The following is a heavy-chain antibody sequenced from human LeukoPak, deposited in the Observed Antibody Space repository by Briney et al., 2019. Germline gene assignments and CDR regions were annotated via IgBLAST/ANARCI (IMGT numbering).Heavy chain of an antibody. CDR2: ISSSSSTI. V-gene: IGHV3-48*01. CDR1: GFTFIGYS. D-gene: IGHD5-18*01. J-gene: IGHJ6*03. Sequence: GGSLRLSCAASGFTFIGYSTKWVHQAPGKGLEWVSYISSSSSTIYYADSVKGRFTISRDNAKNSLYLQMNSLRAEDTAVYYCARDGVEWIHLWVQRYYYYYIDVWGKGTTATVSS. CDR3: ARDGVEWIHLWVQRYYYYYIDV.